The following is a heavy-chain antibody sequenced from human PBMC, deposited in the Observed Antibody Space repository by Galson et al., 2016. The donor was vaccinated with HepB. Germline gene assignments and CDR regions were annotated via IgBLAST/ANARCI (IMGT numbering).Heavy chain of an antibody. J-gene: IGHJ4*02. CDR3: AKDNSGSYIDD. D-gene: IGHD1-26*01. Sequence: LSLTCTVSGASFSSDRHYWSWIREPPGKGLEWIGFFHHSGTTNYNASLKSRVTISLDTSKNQFSLKLTSVTAADTAVYYCAKDNSGSYIDDWGQGILVTVSS. V-gene: IGHV4-61*01. CDR1: GASFSSDRHY. CDR2: FHHSGTT.